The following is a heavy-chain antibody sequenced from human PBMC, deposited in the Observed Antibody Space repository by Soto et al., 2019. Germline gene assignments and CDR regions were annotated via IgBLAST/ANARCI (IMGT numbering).Heavy chain of an antibody. D-gene: IGHD3-10*01. CDR1: GGSISSYY. V-gene: IGHV4-59*08. CDR2: IYYSGST. CDR3: ARRYGGAFDI. J-gene: IGHJ3*02. Sequence: PSETLSLTSTVSGGSISSYYWSWIRQPPGKGLEWIGYIYYSGSTNYNPSLKSRVTISVDTSKNQFSLKLSSVTAADTAVYYCARRYGGAFDIWGQGTMVTVS.